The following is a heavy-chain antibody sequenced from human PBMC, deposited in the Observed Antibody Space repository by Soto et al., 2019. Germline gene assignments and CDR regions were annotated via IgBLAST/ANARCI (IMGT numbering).Heavy chain of an antibody. J-gene: IGHJ4*02. CDR1: GGSISSYY. CDR3: ALFNFGYYDSSGYHPFDY. D-gene: IGHD3-22*01. V-gene: IGHV4-59*01. CDR2: IYYSGST. Sequence: SETLSLTCTVSGGSISSYYWSWIRQPPGKGLEWIGYIYYSGSTNYNPSLKSRVTISVDTSKNQFSLKLSSVTAADTAVYYCALFNFGYYDSSGYHPFDYWGQGTLVTVSS.